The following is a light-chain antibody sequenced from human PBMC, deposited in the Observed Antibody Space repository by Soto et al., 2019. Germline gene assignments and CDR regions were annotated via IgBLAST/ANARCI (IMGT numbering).Light chain of an antibody. CDR1: QSINIY. Sequence: DIQMHPSTSSLSASVGDTITITCRASQSINIYLNWYQHKPGKAPSLLIYAASSLQNWVPSRFSGSGSGTDFTITIRSLQREDFATYYCQQRCGTPLTFGGGTKVEIK. CDR2: AAS. CDR3: QQRCGTPLT. J-gene: IGKJ4*01. V-gene: IGKV1-39*01.